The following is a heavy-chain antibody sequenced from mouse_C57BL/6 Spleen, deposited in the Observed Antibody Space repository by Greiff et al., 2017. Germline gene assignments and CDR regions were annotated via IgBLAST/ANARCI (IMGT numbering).Heavy chain of an antibody. Sequence: EVHLVESGGGLVKPGGSLKLSCAASGFTFSDYGMHWVRQAPEKGLEWVAYISSGSSTIYYADTVKGRFTISRDNAKNTLFLQMTSLRSEDTAMYYCARPDPTTRYFDVWGTGTTVTVSS. CDR2: ISSGSSTI. CDR3: ARPDPTTRYFDV. V-gene: IGHV5-17*01. CDR1: GFTFSDYG. J-gene: IGHJ1*03. D-gene: IGHD2-12*01.